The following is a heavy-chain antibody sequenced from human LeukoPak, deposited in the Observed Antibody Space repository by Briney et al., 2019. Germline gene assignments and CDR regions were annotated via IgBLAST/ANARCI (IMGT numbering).Heavy chain of an antibody. CDR2: ISGSGGST. Sequence: GGSLRLSCAASGFTFSSYAMSWVRQAPGKGLEWVSAISGSGGSTYYADSVKGRFTISRHNSKNTLYLQMNSLRAEDTAVYYCAKDDCSGGSCYPDYWGQGTLVTVSS. D-gene: IGHD2-15*01. J-gene: IGHJ4*02. CDR1: GFTFSSYA. CDR3: AKDDCSGGSCYPDY. V-gene: IGHV3-23*01.